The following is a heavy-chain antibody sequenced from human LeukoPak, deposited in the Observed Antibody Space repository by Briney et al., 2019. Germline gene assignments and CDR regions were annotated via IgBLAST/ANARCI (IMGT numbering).Heavy chain of an antibody. Sequence: PGGSLRLSCAASGFTFSSYWMSWVRQAPGKGLEWVANIKQDGSEKYYVDSVKGRFTISRDNAKNSLYLQMNSLRAEDTAVYYCARVWDYSSSWYYYYYGMDVWGQGTTVTVSS. CDR2: IKQDGSEK. CDR3: ARVWDYSSSWYYYYYGMDV. V-gene: IGHV3-7*01. J-gene: IGHJ6*02. CDR1: GFTFSSYW. D-gene: IGHD6-13*01.